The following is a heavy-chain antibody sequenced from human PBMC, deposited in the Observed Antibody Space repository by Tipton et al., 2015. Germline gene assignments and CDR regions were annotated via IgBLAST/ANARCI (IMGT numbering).Heavy chain of an antibody. J-gene: IGHJ3*02. CDR1: GGSISSTGYY. V-gene: IGHV4-39*01. CDR3: ARPPSGAFDI. CDR2: IYYSGTT. D-gene: IGHD6-25*01. Sequence: TLSLTCTVSGGSISSTGYYWGWIRQPPGKGLEWIGSIYYSGTTYYNPSLKSRVTMSVDTSKNQFSLKVTSMTAADTAVYYCARPPSGAFDIWGQGTMVTVSS.